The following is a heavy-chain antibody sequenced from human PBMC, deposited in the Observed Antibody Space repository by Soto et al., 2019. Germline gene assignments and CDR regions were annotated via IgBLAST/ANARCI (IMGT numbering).Heavy chain of an antibody. CDR3: AKEVNNPTHAFDI. CDR1: GFTFSSYG. Sequence: GGSLRLSCAASGFTFSSYGMHWVRQAPGKGLEWVAVISYDGSNKYYADSVKGRFTISRDNSKNTLYLQMNSLRAEDTAVYYCAKEVNNPTHAFDIWGQGTMVTVSS. V-gene: IGHV3-30*18. D-gene: IGHD1-1*01. CDR2: ISYDGSNK. J-gene: IGHJ3*02.